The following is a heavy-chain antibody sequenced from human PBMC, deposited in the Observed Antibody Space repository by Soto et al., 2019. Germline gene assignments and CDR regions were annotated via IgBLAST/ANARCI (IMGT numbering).Heavy chain of an antibody. D-gene: IGHD3-9*01. J-gene: IGHJ6*02. CDR1: GGTFSSYA. Sequence: SVKVSCKASGGTFSSYAISWVRQAPGQGLEWMGGIIPIFGTANYAQKFQGRVTITADKSTSTAYMELSSLRSEDTAVYYCARGAYDSLRNYYYGMDVWGQGTTVTVSS. CDR3: ARGAYDSLRNYYYGMDV. V-gene: IGHV1-69*06. CDR2: IIPIFGTA.